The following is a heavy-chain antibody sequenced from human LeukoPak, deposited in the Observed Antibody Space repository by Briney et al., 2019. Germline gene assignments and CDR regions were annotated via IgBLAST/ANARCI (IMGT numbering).Heavy chain of an antibody. V-gene: IGHV3-21*05. D-gene: IGHD2-15*01. J-gene: IGHJ4*01. Sequence: GRSLRLSCAPSGFTFSSYVMSWVRQAPGKGLGWVTYMSSSSSSYICYADSVKGRFTISRDNAKNSLYLQMNSLRAEDTAVYYCARDGEECSGGSCETFDYWGQGTLVTVSS. CDR2: MSSSSSSYI. CDR1: GFTFSSYV. CDR3: ARDGEECSGGSCETFDY.